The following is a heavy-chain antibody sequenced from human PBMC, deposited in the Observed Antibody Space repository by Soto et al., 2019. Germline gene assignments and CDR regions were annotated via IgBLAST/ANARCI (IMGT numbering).Heavy chain of an antibody. J-gene: IGHJ5*02. CDR3: ARDRRKEIVVVPAATQGWFDP. Sequence: GASVKVSCKASGYTFTSYAISWVRQAPGQGLEWMGWISAYNGKTNYAQKLQGRVTMTTDTSTSTAYMELRSLRSEDTAVYYCARDRRKEIVVVPAATQGWFDPWGQGTLVTVSS. V-gene: IGHV1-18*01. D-gene: IGHD2-2*01. CDR1: GYTFTSYA. CDR2: ISAYNGKT.